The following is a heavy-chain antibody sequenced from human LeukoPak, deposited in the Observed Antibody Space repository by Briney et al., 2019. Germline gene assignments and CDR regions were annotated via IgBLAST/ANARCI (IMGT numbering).Heavy chain of an antibody. CDR2: INPNSGGT. Sequence: GAPVKASFTAFGYSFTDYFMHGVRQSPGQGLEWMGWINPNSGGTNYAQKFQGRVTMTRDTYISTAYMELSRLRSDDTAVYYCARSHRDGYSHGWFDPWGESPVHPVSS. CDR1: GYSFTDYF. D-gene: IGHD5-24*01. V-gene: IGHV1-2*02. CDR3: ARSHRDGYSHGWFDP. J-gene: IGHJ5*02.